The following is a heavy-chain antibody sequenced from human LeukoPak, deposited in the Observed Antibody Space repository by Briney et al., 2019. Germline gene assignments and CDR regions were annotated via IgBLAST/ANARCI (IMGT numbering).Heavy chain of an antibody. Sequence: SHTLSLTCAISGDSVSSDSAAWNWIRQSPSRGLEWLGRTYYRSKWYNDYSASVKSRITINPDTSKNQFSLQLNSVTPEDTAVYYCARAVAGTEGWFNSWGQGTLVTVSS. J-gene: IGHJ5*01. V-gene: IGHV6-1*01. CDR3: ARAVAGTEGWFNS. D-gene: IGHD1-1*01. CDR1: GDSVSSDSAA. CDR2: TYYRSKWYN.